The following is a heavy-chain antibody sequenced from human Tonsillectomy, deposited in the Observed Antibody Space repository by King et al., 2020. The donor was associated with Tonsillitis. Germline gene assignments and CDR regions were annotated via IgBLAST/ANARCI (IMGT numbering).Heavy chain of an antibody. D-gene: IGHD5-12*01. CDR2: IYYSENT. Sequence: QLQESGPGLVKPSETLSLTCIVSGGSISSSNYYWGWIRQPPGKGLEWIGSIYYSENTYYNPSLQSRVTISVDTSKNQFSLKKSSVTAADTAVYYCARQKESSQWLRPTTFDYWGQGTLVTLSS. J-gene: IGHJ4*02. CDR1: GGSISSSNYY. V-gene: IGHV4-39*01. CDR3: ARQKESSQWLRPTTFDY.